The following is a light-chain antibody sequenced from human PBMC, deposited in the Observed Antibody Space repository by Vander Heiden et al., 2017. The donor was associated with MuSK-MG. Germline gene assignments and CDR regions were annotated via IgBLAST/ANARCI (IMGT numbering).Light chain of an antibody. V-gene: IGKV3-15*01. CDR3: QQDMKWPATT. Sequence: ETVLTQSPATLSVSPGARATHSFRARQRVRSHLAWYKQKPSQAPRLLIYGASTRATGIPARFSGGGYGTDFTLTISRRHSEDSAFYYFQQDMKWPATTFGGGTKVEIK. CDR2: GAS. J-gene: IGKJ4*01. CDR1: QRVRSH.